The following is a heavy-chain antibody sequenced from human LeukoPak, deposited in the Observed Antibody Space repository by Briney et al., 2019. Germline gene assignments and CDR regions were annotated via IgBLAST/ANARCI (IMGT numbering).Heavy chain of an antibody. J-gene: IGHJ3*02. CDR2: IYPGDSDT. CDR3: VTGTGRAFDI. Sequence: GESLKISWKGSGYSFTSYWIGWVRQMPGKGLEWMGVIYPGDSDTRYSPSFQGQVTVSADKSINTAYLQWSSLKASDTAMYYCVTGTGRAFDIWGQGTMVTVSS. D-gene: IGHD1-1*01. CDR1: GYSFTSYW. V-gene: IGHV5-51*01.